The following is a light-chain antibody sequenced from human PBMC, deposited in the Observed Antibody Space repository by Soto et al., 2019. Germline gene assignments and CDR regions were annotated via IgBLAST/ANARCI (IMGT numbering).Light chain of an antibody. CDR3: SSFSSDTTLVV. J-gene: IGLJ1*01. CDR1: SSDIGYYDY. Sequence: QSALTQPASVSGSPGQSITISCTGTSSDIGYYDYVSWYQHHSGKAPKLIIYEVNYRPSGVSYRFSGSKSGNTASLTISGLQAEDEADYYCSSFSSDTTLVVFGGGTKVTVL. CDR2: EVN. V-gene: IGLV2-14*01.